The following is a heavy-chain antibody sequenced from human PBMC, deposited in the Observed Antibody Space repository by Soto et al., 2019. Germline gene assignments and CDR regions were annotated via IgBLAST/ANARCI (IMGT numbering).Heavy chain of an antibody. J-gene: IGHJ5*02. CDR2: ISNDGNYK. V-gene: IGHV3-30*03. CDR3: ATDRTTESPAWFDT. CDR1: GFTFSSFG. Sequence: PGGPLRLSCPASGFTFSSFGFHWVRQAPGGGLEWVAVISNDGNYKYYPDSLKGRLTVSRDNSKDTLYLQMNGLRSEDTAFYYCATDRTTESPAWFDTWGQGTLVTVSS. D-gene: IGHD1-7*01.